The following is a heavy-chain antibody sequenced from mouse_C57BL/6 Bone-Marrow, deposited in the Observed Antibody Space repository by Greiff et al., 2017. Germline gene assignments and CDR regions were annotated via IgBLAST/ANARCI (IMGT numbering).Heavy chain of an antibody. CDR1: GFTFSDYY. V-gene: IGHV5-12*01. Sequence: EVKLVESGGGLVQPGGSLKLSCAASGFTFSDYYMYWVRQTPEKRLEWVAYISNGGGSTYYPDTVKGRFTISRDNAKNTLYLQMSRLKSEDTAMYYCARHSYGTAQATWFAYWGQGTLVTVSA. J-gene: IGHJ3*01. CDR3: ARHSYGTAQATWFAY. D-gene: IGHD3-2*02. CDR2: ISNGGGST.